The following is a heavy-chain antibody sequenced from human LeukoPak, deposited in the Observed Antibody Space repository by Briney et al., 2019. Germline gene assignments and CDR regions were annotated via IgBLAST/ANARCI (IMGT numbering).Heavy chain of an antibody. D-gene: IGHD2-21*01. CDR3: ARGLPIWYYFDY. CDR1: GGSISSYY. V-gene: IGHV4-59*01. CDR2: IYYSGST. J-gene: IGHJ4*02. Sequence: PSETLSLTCTVSGGSISSYYWSWIRQPPGKGLEWIGYIYYSGSTNYNPSLKSRVTISVDTSKNQFSLKLSSVTAADTAVYYCARGLPIWYYFDYWGQGTLVTVSS.